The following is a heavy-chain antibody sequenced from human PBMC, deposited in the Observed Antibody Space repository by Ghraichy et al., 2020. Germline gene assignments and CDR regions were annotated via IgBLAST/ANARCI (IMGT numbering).Heavy chain of an antibody. D-gene: IGHD3-10*01. Sequence: SETLSLTCAVYGGSFSGYYWSWIRQPPGKGLEWIGEINHSGSTNYNPSLKSRVTISVDTSKNQFSLKLSSVTAADTAVYYCARGNRGPKLLWFGNGAFDIWGQGTMVTVSS. CDR2: INHSGST. CDR1: GGSFSGYY. CDR3: ARGNRGPKLLWFGNGAFDI. V-gene: IGHV4-34*01. J-gene: IGHJ3*02.